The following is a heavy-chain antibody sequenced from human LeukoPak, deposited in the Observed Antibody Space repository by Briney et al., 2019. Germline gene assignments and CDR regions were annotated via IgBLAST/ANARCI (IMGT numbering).Heavy chain of an antibody. CDR1: GFTVSSNY. D-gene: IGHD3-16*01. Sequence: GGSLRLSCAASGFTVSSNYMSWVRQAPGKGLEWVSVIYSGGSTYYADSMKGRFTISRHNSKNTLYLQMNSLRAEDTAVYYCARDGGKDAFDIWGQGTMVTVSS. CDR2: IYSGGST. J-gene: IGHJ3*02. CDR3: ARDGGKDAFDI. V-gene: IGHV3-53*04.